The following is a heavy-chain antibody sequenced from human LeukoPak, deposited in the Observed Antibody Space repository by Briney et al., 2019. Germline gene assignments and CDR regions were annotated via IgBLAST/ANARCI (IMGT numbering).Heavy chain of an antibody. CDR3: ARGLQWELPLAY. V-gene: IGHV3-23*01. D-gene: IGHD1-26*01. Sequence: GGSLRLSCAASGFTFSNYAMSWVRQAPGKGLEWVSAISGSGGRSTYYVDSVKGLFAISRDNSKSTLNLQMNSLRAEDTALYYCARGLQWELPLAYWGQGILVTVSS. CDR2: ISGSGGRST. J-gene: IGHJ4*02. CDR1: GFTFSNYA.